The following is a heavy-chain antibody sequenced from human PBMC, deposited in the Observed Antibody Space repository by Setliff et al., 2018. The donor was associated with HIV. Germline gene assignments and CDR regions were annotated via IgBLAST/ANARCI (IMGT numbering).Heavy chain of an antibody. V-gene: IGHV4-31*03. J-gene: IGHJ5*02. Sequence: PSETLSLTCTVSGGSISSGGYYWSWIRQHPGKGLEWIGYIYHSGSTYYNPSLKSRVTISVDTSKNQFSLKLSSVTAADTAVYYCARENKELRVYWFDPWGQGILVTVSS. CDR2: IYHSGST. CDR3: ARENKELRVYWFDP. D-gene: IGHD1-26*01. CDR1: GGSISSGGYY.